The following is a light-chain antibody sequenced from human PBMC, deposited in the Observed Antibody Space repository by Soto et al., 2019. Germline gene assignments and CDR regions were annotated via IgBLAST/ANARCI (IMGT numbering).Light chain of an antibody. CDR2: SNN. CDR1: TPNMETNT. Sequence: QSVLTQPPSASGTPGQRVTIFCSGSTPNMETNTVSWFQQLPRTAPKPLIYSNNQRPSGVPDRFSGSKSGTSASLAISGLQSEDEADYYCAAWDDSLNGPHYVFGTGTKLTVL. CDR3: AAWDDSLNGPHYV. J-gene: IGLJ1*01. V-gene: IGLV1-44*01.